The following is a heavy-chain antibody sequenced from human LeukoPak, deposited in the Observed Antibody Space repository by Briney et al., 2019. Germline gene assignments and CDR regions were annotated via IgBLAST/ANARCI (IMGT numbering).Heavy chain of an antibody. CDR2: IIPILGIA. J-gene: IGHJ3*02. D-gene: IGHD3-9*01. CDR1: GGTFSSYA. V-gene: IGHV1-69*04. CDR3: AERGQTYYDILTGYPDAFDI. Sequence: GSSVKVSCKASGGTFSSYAISWVRQAPGQGLEWMGRIIPILGIANYAQKFQGRVTITADKSTSTAYMELSSLRSEDTAVYYCAERGQTYYDILTGYPDAFDIWGQGTMVTVSS.